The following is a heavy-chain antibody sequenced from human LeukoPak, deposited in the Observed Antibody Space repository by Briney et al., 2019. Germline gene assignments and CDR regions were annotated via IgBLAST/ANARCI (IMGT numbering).Heavy chain of an antibody. CDR2: ISYDGSNK. D-gene: IGHD6-13*01. Sequence: PGRSLRLSCAASGFTFSSYAMHWVRQAPGKGLEWVAVISYDGSNKYYADSVKGRFTISRDNSKNPLYLQMNSLRAEDTAVYYCARDRSWPLYFDYWGQGTLVTVSS. CDR1: GFTFSSYA. J-gene: IGHJ4*02. V-gene: IGHV3-30-3*01. CDR3: ARDRSWPLYFDY.